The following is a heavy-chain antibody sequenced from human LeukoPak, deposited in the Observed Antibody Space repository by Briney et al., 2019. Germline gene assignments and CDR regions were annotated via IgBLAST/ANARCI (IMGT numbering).Heavy chain of an antibody. Sequence: GGSLRLSCAASGFTFSSYSMNRVRQAPGKGLEWVSSISSSSSYIYYADSVKGRFTISRDNAKNSLYLQMNSLRAEDTAVYYCASADAYAFDIWGQGTMVNVSS. V-gene: IGHV3-21*01. D-gene: IGHD2-2*01. J-gene: IGHJ3*02. CDR2: ISSSSSYI. CDR3: ASADAYAFDI. CDR1: GFTFSSYS.